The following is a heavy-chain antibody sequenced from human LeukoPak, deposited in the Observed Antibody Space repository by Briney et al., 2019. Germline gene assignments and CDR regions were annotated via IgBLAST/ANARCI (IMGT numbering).Heavy chain of an antibody. Sequence: GGSLRLSCAASGFTFSSYAMSWVRQAPGKGLEWVSAISGSGGSTYYADSVKGRFTISRDNSKNTLYLQMNSLRAEDTAVYYCAKFMIVVVISGSFDYWGQGTLVTVSS. D-gene: IGHD3-22*01. V-gene: IGHV3-23*01. J-gene: IGHJ4*02. CDR1: GFTFSSYA. CDR2: ISGSGGST. CDR3: AKFMIVVVISGSFDY.